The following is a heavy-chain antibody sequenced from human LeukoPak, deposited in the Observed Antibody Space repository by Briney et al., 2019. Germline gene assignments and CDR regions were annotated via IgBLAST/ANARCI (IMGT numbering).Heavy chain of an antibody. Sequence: TLSLTCTVSGGSISSGSYYWSWIRQPAGKGLEWIGRIYTSGSTNYNPSLKSRVTISVDTSKNQFSLKLSSVTAADTAVYYCARGGHFSTLDYWGQGTLVTVSS. CDR2: IYTSGST. J-gene: IGHJ4*02. CDR3: ARGGHFSTLDY. V-gene: IGHV4-61*02. D-gene: IGHD3-16*01. CDR1: GGSISSGSYY.